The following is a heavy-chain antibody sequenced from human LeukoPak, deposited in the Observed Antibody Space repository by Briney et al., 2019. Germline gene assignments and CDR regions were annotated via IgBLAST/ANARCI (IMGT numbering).Heavy chain of an antibody. Sequence: PSETLSLTCAVYGGSFSGYYWSWLRQPPGKGLEWIGEINHSGSTNYNPSLKSRVTISVDTSKNQFSLKLSSVTAADTAVYYCASPYSSSWYGDAFDIWGQGTMVTVSS. J-gene: IGHJ3*02. D-gene: IGHD6-13*01. V-gene: IGHV4-34*01. CDR2: INHSGST. CDR3: ASPYSSSWYGDAFDI. CDR1: GGSFSGYY.